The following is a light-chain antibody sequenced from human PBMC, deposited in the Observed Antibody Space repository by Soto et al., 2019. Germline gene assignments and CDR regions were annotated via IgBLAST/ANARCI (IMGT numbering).Light chain of an antibody. CDR3: QQYEASPRT. V-gene: IGKV3-20*01. Sequence: EIVLTQSPGTLSLSPGERATLSCRASQSVTSSNLAWYQQRPGQAPRLLIHGASIRATGIPGRFSGSGSGTDFTLTISRLEPEDFAVYYCQQYEASPRTFGQGTKVAIK. CDR1: QSVTSSN. CDR2: GAS. J-gene: IGKJ2*01.